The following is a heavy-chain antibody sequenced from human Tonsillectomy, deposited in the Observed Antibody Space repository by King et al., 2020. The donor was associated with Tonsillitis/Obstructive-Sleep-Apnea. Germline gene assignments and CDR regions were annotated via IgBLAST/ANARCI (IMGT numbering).Heavy chain of an antibody. CDR1: GFIFDDYA. J-gene: IGHJ6*03. V-gene: IGHV3-9*01. CDR3: VKGGWSCGSLYFYYMDV. Sequence: VQLVESGGGLVQPGRSLRLSCAASGFIFDDYAMHWVRQAPGKGLEWVSGISWNSGTIVYADSVKGRFTISRDNAKSSLYVQMNSLRTDDTALYYCVKGGWSCGSLYFYYMDVWGKGTTVTVSS. CDR2: ISWNSGTI. D-gene: IGHD2-15*01.